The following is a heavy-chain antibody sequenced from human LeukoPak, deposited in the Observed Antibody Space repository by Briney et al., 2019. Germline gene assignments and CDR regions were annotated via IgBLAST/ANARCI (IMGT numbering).Heavy chain of an antibody. V-gene: IGHV4-39*01. CDR3: ARLNVYSSGWYPNWFDP. D-gene: IGHD6-19*01. CDR2: IYYSGST. J-gene: IGHJ5*02. CDR1: GGSISSSSYY. Sequence: KPSETLSLTCTVSGGSISSSSYYWGWIRQPPGKGLEWIGSIYYSGSTYYNPSLKSRVTISVDTSKNQFSLKLSSVTAADTAVYYCARLNVYSSGWYPNWFDPWGQGTLVTVSS.